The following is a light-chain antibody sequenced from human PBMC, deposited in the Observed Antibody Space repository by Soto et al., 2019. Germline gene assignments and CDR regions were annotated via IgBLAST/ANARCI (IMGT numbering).Light chain of an antibody. CDR3: QQYNSYSQFT. CDR1: QSIKNW. J-gene: IGKJ3*01. Sequence: DIQMTQSPSTLSASVGDRVTITCRASQSIKNWLAWYQQKPGEAPKLLIYKASTLERGVPSRFSGSGSGTEFTLTISSLQPDDVATYYCQQYNSYSQFTFGPGTKVAVK. CDR2: KAS. V-gene: IGKV1-5*03.